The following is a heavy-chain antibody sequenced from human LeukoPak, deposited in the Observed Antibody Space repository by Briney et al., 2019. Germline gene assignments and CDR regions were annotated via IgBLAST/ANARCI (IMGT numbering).Heavy chain of an antibody. J-gene: IGHJ4*02. CDR1: GYTFTSYG. D-gene: IGHD2-2*01. Sequence: ASVKASCKASGYTFTSYGISWVRQAPGQGLEWMGWISAYNGITNYAQKLQGRVSMTTDTSTSTAYMELRSLRSDDTAVYYCARLVVPAATFDYWGQGTLVTVSS. CDR2: ISAYNGIT. V-gene: IGHV1-18*01. CDR3: ARLVVPAATFDY.